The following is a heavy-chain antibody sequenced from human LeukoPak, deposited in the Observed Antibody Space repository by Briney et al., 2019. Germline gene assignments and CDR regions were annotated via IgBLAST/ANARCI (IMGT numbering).Heavy chain of an antibody. Sequence: GRSLRLSCAASGFTFSSYAMHWVRQAPGKGLEWVAVISYDGSNKYYADSVKGRFTISRDNSKNTLYLQMNGLRAEDTAVYYCARGDDYYDSSGYPYYFDYWGQGTLVTVSS. CDR3: ARGDDYYDSSGYPYYFDY. CDR1: GFTFSSYA. V-gene: IGHV3-30-3*01. J-gene: IGHJ4*02. CDR2: ISYDGSNK. D-gene: IGHD3-22*01.